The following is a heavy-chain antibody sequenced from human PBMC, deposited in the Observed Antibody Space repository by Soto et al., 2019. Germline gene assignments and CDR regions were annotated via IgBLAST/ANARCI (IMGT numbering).Heavy chain of an antibody. CDR1: GFTFSNYA. J-gene: IGHJ6*02. CDR3: AKGRSYYYYYGVDV. CDR2: ISGSGGST. Sequence: GGSLRLSCAASGFTFSNYAVTWVRQAPGKGLEWVSTISGSGGSTYYADSVKGRFTISRDNSKNTLYLQMNSLRAEDTAVYYCAKGRSYYYYYGVDVWGQGTTVTVS. V-gene: IGHV3-23*01.